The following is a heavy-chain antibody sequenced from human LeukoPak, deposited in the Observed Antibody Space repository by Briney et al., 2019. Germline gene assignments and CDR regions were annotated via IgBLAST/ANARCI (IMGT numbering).Heavy chain of an antibody. Sequence: GGSLRLSCAASGFTFSSYWMSWVRQAPGKGLEWVANIKQDGSEKYYVDSVKGRFTISRDNAKNSLYLQMSSLRAEATAVYYFASGGGVYSGSYYYYYYMDVWGKGTTVTVSS. J-gene: IGHJ6*03. CDR3: ASGGGVYSGSYYYYYYMDV. D-gene: IGHD1-26*01. CDR1: GFTFSSYW. CDR2: IKQDGSEK. V-gene: IGHV3-7*01.